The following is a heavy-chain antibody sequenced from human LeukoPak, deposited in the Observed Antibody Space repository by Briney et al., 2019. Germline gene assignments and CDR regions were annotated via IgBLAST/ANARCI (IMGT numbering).Heavy chain of an antibody. CDR3: ARGYLSSGWSEAFDY. D-gene: IGHD6-19*01. V-gene: IGHV1-69*04. J-gene: IGHJ4*02. CDR2: IIPILGIA. Sequence: ASVKVSCKASGGTFSSYAISWVRQAPGQGLEWMGRIIPILGIANYAQKFQGRVTITADKSTSTAYMELSSLRSEDTAVYYCARGYLSSGWSEAFDYWGQGTLVTVSS. CDR1: GGTFSSYA.